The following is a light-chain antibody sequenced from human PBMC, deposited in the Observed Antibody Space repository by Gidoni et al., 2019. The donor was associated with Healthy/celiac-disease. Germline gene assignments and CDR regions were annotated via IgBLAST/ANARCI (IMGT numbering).Light chain of an antibody. V-gene: IGKV3-20*01. CDR1: QSVTSSY. CDR2: GAS. J-gene: IGKJ3*01. Sequence: EIVFTQSPGTLSLSPGERATLSCRASQSVTSSYLAWYQQNPGQAPRLLIYGASSRATGIPDRFSGSGSGTDFTLTISRLEPEDFAVYYCQQYGSSPPFTFGPGTKVDIK. CDR3: QQYGSSPPFT.